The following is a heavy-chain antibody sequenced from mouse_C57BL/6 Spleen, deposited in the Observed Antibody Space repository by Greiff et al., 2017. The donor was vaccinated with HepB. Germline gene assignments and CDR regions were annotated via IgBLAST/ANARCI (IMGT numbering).Heavy chain of an antibody. D-gene: IGHD1-1*01. CDR1: GYTFTSYW. CDR2: IDPSDSYT. CDR3: ARRYYGSSYDWYFDV. V-gene: IGHV1-69*01. Sequence: VQLQQPGAELVMPGASVKLSCKASGYTFTSYWMHWVKQRPGQGLEWIGEIDPSDSYTNYNQKFKGKSTLTVDKSSSTAYKQLSSLTSEDSAVYYCARRYYGSSYDWYFDVWGTGTTVTVSS. J-gene: IGHJ1*03.